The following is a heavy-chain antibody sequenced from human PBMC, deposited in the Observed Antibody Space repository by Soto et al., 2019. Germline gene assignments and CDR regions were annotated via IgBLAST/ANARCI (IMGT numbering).Heavy chain of an antibody. CDR1: GFTFSSYA. CDR3: AKVPELAAAGVDS. CDR2: ISGSVGST. J-gene: IGHJ4*02. V-gene: IGHV3-23*01. Sequence: GGSLRLSCAASGFTFSSYAMSWVRQAPGKGLEWVSAISGSVGSTYYADSVKGRFTISRENSKNTLYLQMNSLRAEDAAVYYCAKVPELAAAGVDSWGQGTLVTVSS. D-gene: IGHD6-13*01.